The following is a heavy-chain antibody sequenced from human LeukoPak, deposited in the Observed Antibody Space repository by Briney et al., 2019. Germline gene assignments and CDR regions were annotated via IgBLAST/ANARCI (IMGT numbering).Heavy chain of an antibody. Sequence: TGGSLRLSCAASGFTFSNYWMSWVRQAPGEGLEWVSAISGSGGSTYYADSVKGRFTISRDNSKNTLYLQMNSLRAEDTAVYYCASRSAFDIWGQGTMVTVSS. J-gene: IGHJ3*02. V-gene: IGHV3-23*01. CDR3: ASRSAFDI. CDR1: GFTFSNYW. CDR2: ISGSGGST.